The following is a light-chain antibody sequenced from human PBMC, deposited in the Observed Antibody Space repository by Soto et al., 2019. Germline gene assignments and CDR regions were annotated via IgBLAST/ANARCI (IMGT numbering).Light chain of an antibody. V-gene: IGLV2-23*02. J-gene: IGLJ2*01. CDR3: CSYAGTDTVV. CDR2: EVS. CDR1: NSDVGSYNL. Sequence: QSVLTQPASVSGSPGQSITISCTGTNSDVGSYNLVSWYQQHPGKAPKLMMYEVSKRPSGVSSRFSGSKSGNTASLTISGLQAEDEADYCCCSYAGTDTVVFSGGTKLTVL.